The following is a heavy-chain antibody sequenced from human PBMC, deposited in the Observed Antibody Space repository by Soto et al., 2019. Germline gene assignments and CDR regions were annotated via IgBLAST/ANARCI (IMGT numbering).Heavy chain of an antibody. CDR2: IKSKTDGGTT. Sequence: GGSLRLSGAASGFTFSNAWMSWVRQAPGKGLEWVGRIKSKTDGGTTDYAAPVKGRFTISRDDSKNTLYLQMNSLKTEDTAVYYCTTEEVVGATVDYWGQGTLVTVSS. D-gene: IGHD1-26*01. J-gene: IGHJ4*02. V-gene: IGHV3-15*01. CDR1: GFTFSNAW. CDR3: TTEEVVGATVDY.